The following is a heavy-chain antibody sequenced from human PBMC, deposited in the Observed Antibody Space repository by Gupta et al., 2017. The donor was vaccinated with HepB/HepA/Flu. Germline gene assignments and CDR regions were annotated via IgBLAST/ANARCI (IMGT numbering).Heavy chain of an antibody. D-gene: IGHD2-15*01. Sequence: VHLLQSRSGLVQPSQPLFLPSAVSGASITSYYWSWIRQPPGKGLEWIGYIYYSGSINYNPSLKSRVTISIDTSKNQFSLNLRSVTAADTAIYYCTRGERMGGDYWGQGTLVTVSS. CDR1: GASITSYY. CDR3: TRGERMGGDY. J-gene: IGHJ4*02. V-gene: IGHV4-59*01. CDR2: IYYSGSI.